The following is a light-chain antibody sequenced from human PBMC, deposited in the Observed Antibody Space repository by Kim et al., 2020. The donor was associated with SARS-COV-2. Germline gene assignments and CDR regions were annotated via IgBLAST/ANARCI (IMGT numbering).Light chain of an antibody. CDR3: QQRSSWPPAVT. CDR1: QSVGTY. Sequence: PGERATLSCRASQSVGTYLAWYQQTPGQAPRLLVYDAANRATGVPARFSGSGSGTDFTLTISSLEAEDFAIYYCQQRSSWPPAVTFGGGTKVDIK. J-gene: IGKJ4*01. V-gene: IGKV3-11*01. CDR2: DAA.